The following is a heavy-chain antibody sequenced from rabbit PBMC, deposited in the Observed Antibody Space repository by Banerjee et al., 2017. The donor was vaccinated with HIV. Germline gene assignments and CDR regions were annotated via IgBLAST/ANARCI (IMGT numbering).Heavy chain of an antibody. V-gene: IGHV1S40*01. CDR1: GFSFSSSDS. CDR2: IHTSGGTT. J-gene: IGHJ3*01. Sequence: QSLEESGGDLVKPGASLTLTCTASGFSFSSSDSMCWVRQAPGKGLEWIACIHTSGGTTYYASWAKGRFTISKTSSTTVTLQMTSLTAADTATYFCARRDDTFNYKILKLWGQGTLVTVS. CDR3: ARRDDTFNYKILKL. D-gene: IGHD1-1*01.